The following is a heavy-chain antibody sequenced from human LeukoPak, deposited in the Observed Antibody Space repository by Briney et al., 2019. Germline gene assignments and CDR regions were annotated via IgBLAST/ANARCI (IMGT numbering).Heavy chain of an antibody. J-gene: IGHJ6*02. V-gene: IGHV1-2*02. CDR2: INPNSGGT. CDR1: GYTFTGYY. Sequence: ASVKVSCKASGYTFTGYYMHWVRQAPGQGLEWMGWINPNSGGTNYAQKFQGRVTMTRDTSISTAYMGLSRLRSDDTAVYYCARVLGVGYYYYYGMDVWGQGTTVTVSS. CDR3: ARVLGVGYYYYYGMDV.